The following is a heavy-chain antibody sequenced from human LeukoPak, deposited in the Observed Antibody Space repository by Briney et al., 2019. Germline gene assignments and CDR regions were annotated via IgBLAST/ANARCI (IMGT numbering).Heavy chain of an antibody. D-gene: IGHD6-19*01. J-gene: IGHJ4*02. Sequence: PGGSLRLSCAASGFTFSSYWMSWVRQAPGKGLEWVANIKQDGSEKYYVDSVKGRFTISRDNAKNSLYLQMNSLRAEDTAVYYCARDFVRWAVAGNAPGWAQPQSSGCGYWGQGTLVTVSS. CDR1: GFTFSSYW. V-gene: IGHV3-7*01. CDR3: ARDFVRWAVAGNAPGWAQPQSSGCGY. CDR2: IKQDGSEK.